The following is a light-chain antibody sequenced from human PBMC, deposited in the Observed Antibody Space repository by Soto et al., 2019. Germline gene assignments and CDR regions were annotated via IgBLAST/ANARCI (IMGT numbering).Light chain of an antibody. J-gene: IGKJ1*01. CDR2: KAS. Sequence: IQMTQSPSTLSASIGDRVAITCRASQNIGIWLAWYQQRPGKAPRFVIYKASTLESGVPSRFSGSGSGTEFTLTISSLQPVDFATYYCQQYNDYSWTFGQGTKVEIK. CDR3: QQYNDYSWT. CDR1: QNIGIW. V-gene: IGKV1-5*03.